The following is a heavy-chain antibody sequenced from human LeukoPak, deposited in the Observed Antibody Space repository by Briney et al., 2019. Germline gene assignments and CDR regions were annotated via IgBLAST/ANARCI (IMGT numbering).Heavy chain of an antibody. Sequence: ASVKVSCKASGYTFTSYGISWVRQAPGQGLEWMGWISAYNGNTNYAQKLQGRVTITRNTSISTAYMELSSLRSEDTAVYYCARQLIAVAGTGFDPWGQGTLVTVSS. CDR2: ISAYNGNT. D-gene: IGHD6-19*01. CDR1: GYTFTSYG. V-gene: IGHV1-18*01. J-gene: IGHJ5*02. CDR3: ARQLIAVAGTGFDP.